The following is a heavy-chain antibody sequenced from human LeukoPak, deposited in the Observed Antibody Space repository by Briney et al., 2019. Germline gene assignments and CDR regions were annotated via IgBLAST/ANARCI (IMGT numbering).Heavy chain of an antibody. D-gene: IGHD2-2*01. Sequence: GASVKVSCKVSVYTLTELSMHWVRQAPGKGLEWMGGFDPEDGETIYAQKFQGRVTMTEDTSTDTAYMELSSLRSEDTAVYYCATGYQLLSLYYFDYWGQGTLVTVSS. CDR2: FDPEDGET. J-gene: IGHJ4*02. V-gene: IGHV1-24*01. CDR3: ATGYQLLSLYYFDY. CDR1: VYTLTELS.